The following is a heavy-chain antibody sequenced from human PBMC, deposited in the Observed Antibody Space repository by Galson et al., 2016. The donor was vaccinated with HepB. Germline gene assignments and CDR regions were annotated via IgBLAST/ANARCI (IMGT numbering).Heavy chain of an antibody. V-gene: IGHV4-61*08. Sequence: ETLSLTCSVSGGTVNSAGYSWHWIRQPPGEGLEWIGYTSFSGTTNYNPSLKSRVSILIDTSKNEFSLKLPSVTAADTAVYYCARWGGSGFTFWGQGALVIVSS. J-gene: IGHJ4*02. CDR2: TSFSGTT. CDR1: GGTVNSAGYS. D-gene: IGHD3-16*01. CDR3: ARWGGSGFTF.